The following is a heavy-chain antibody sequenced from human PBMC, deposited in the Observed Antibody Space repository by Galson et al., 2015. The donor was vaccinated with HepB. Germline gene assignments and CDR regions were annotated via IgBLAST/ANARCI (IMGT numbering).Heavy chain of an antibody. D-gene: IGHD6-19*01. V-gene: IGHV1-2*06. CDR2: INPNSGGT. CDR3: ARAGVDLIAVAGTIDY. Sequence: SVKVSCKASGYTFTSYYMHWVRQAPGQGLEWMGRINPNSGGTNYAQKFQGRVTMTRDTSISTAYMELSRLRSDDTAVYYCARAGVDLIAVAGTIDYWGQGTLVTVSS. J-gene: IGHJ4*02. CDR1: GYTFTSYY.